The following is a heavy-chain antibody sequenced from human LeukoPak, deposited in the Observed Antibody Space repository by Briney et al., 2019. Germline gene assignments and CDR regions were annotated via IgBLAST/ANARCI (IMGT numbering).Heavy chain of an antibody. J-gene: IGHJ5*02. CDR3: TTDDSYGLFDP. V-gene: IGHV3-73*01. D-gene: IGHD3-16*01. CDR1: GFTFSGSA. Sequence: GGSLRLSCAASGFTFSGSAMHWVRQASGKGLEWVGRIRSKANSYATAYAASVKGRFTISRDDSKNTAYLRMNSLKTEDTAVYYCTTDDSYGLFDPWGQGTLVTVSS. CDR2: IRSKANSYAT.